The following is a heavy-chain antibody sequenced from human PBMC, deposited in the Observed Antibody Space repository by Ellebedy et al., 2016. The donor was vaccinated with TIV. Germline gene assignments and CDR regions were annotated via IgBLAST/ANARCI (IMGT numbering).Heavy chain of an antibody. D-gene: IGHD3-10*01. V-gene: IGHV3-66*01. CDR3: ARETFNDVDLKLWGLFDI. CDR2: IFIDSTT. Sequence: GGSLRLSCAASELDVSSNYMSWVRQAPGKGLEWVSVIFIDSTTYYADSVKGRFTISIDNSTNTLYIQINSVRAEDKAVYYCARETFNDVDLKLWGLFDIWGQGTMVTVSS. CDR1: ELDVSSNY. J-gene: IGHJ3*02.